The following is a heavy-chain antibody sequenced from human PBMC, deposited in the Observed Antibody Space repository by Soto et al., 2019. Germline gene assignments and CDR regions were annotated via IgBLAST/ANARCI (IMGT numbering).Heavy chain of an antibody. V-gene: IGHV4-34*01. J-gene: IGHJ4*02. Sequence: QVQLQQWGAGLLKPSETLSLTCAVYGGSFSGYYWSWIRQPPGKGLEWIGEINHSGSTNYNPSLKSRXXIXVXXSKNQFSLKLSSVTAADTAVYYCARGGGEKQPLVHWGQGTLVTVSS. D-gene: IGHD6-13*01. CDR2: INHSGST. CDR3: ARGGGEKQPLVH. CDR1: GGSFSGYY.